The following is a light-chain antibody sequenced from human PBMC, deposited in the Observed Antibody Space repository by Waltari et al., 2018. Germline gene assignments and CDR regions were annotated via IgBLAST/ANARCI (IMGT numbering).Light chain of an antibody. CDR1: SSNIGSNS. V-gene: IGLV1-47*01. CDR2: ASD. Sequence: QSVLTQSSPTSGTPGQRVSISCSGTSSNIGSNSVYWYQHLPGAAPKLLIYASDQRPSGVPDLFSGSKSGTSASLAISGLRSEDEADYYCATWDDSLGGFYVFGTGTKVTVL. J-gene: IGLJ1*01. CDR3: ATWDDSLGGFYV.